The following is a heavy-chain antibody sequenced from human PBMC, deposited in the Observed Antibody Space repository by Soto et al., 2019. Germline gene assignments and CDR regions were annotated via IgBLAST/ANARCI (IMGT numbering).Heavy chain of an antibody. CDR2: IDPSGVST. D-gene: IGHD3-9*01. CDR3: AINPEFDYPAPDY. J-gene: IGHJ4*02. CDR1: GYTFTSYY. Sequence: ASVKVSCKASGYTFTSYYMHWVRQAPGQGLEWMGIIDPSGVSTTYAQKFQGRVTLTRDTSTSTVYMDLSSLRSEDTAVYYCAINPEFDYPAPDYWGQGTLVTVSS. V-gene: IGHV1-46*01.